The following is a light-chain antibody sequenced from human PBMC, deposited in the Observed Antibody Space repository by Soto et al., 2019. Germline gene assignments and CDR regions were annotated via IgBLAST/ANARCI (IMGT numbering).Light chain of an antibody. V-gene: IGKV3-20*01. CDR1: QSVSRNF. CDR3: QLYGDSGIT. Sequence: EIMLTQSPGTLSFSPGERATLSCRASQSVSRNFIAWYQQKPGQAPRLLIYDASTRTTGTADMISGSGAGTDFPLTINRVEPEDCAVYHCQLYGDSGITFGGGTKLEIK. CDR2: DAS. J-gene: IGKJ4*01.